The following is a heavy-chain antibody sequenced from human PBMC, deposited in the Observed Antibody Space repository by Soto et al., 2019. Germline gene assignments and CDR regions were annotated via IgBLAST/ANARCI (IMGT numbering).Heavy chain of an antibody. V-gene: IGHV3-23*01. Sequence: EVQLLESGGGLVQPGGSLRLSCAASGFTFSSYAMSWVRQAPGKGLEWVSAISGSGGSTYYADSVKGRFTISRDHSKNTLYLQMNSLRAEDTAVYYCAKARSIAAHPSYWYFDLWGRGTLVNVSS. D-gene: IGHD6-6*01. CDR1: GFTFSSYA. J-gene: IGHJ2*01. CDR3: AKARSIAAHPSYWYFDL. CDR2: ISGSGGST.